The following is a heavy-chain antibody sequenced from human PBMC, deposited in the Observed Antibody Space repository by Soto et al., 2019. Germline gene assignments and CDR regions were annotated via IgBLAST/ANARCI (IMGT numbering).Heavy chain of an antibody. V-gene: IGHV3-7*03. CDR2: INQDGGGT. D-gene: IGHD6-19*01. CDR1: GFTFITSF. J-gene: IGHJ4*02. Sequence: GSLRLSCVASGFTFITSFMGWVRQAPGKGLEWVANINQDGGGTYYVDSVEGRFTISRDNAKDSLYLQMNSLRGEDTAVYYCARYFRGSGRYFFDYWGQGTLVTVSS. CDR3: ARYFRGSGRYFFDY.